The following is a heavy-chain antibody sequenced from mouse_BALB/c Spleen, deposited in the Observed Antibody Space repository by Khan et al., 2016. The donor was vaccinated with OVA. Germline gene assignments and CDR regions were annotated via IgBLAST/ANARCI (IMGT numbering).Heavy chain of an antibody. CDR2: INYSGSN. CDR1: GYSITSDYA. CDR3: ARDGSRYNYAMDY. D-gene: IGHD2-3*01. Sequence: EVQLQESGPGLVNPSQSLSLTCTVTGYSITSDYAWNWLRQFPGNKLEWMGYINYSGSNNYNPALKSRISITRDTSKNQFFLQLNSVTTEDTVTYYCARDGSRYNYAMDYWGQGTSVTVSS. V-gene: IGHV3-2*02. J-gene: IGHJ4*01.